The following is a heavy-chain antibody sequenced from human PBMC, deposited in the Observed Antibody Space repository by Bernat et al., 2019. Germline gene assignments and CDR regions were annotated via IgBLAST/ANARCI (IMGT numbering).Heavy chain of an antibody. CDR2: MSGGSRAI. Sequence: EVQLEESGGDLVQPGGSLRLSCEASGFTFRSYIMGWVRQAPGKGLEWLSYMSGGSRAIYYADSVRGRFTISRDNAKNSLYLQMDSLRAEDTAVYYCAKDTQDTDGWPLCDTWGQGTLVTGSS. CDR3: AKDTQDTDGWPLCDT. V-gene: IGHV3-48*01. J-gene: IGHJ5*02. CDR1: GFTFRSYI. D-gene: IGHD2-15*01.